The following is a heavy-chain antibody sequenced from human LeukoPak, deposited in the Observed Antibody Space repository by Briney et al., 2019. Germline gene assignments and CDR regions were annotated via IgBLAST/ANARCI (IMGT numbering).Heavy chain of an antibody. J-gene: IGHJ3*02. Sequence: GGSLRLSCAASGFTFSSYGMHWVRQAPGKGLEWVAVIWYDGSNKYYADSVRGRFTISRDNAKNSLYLQMSSLRAEDTAVYYCARVQVAFDIWGQGTMVTVSS. V-gene: IGHV3-33*01. CDR1: GFTFSSYG. CDR2: IWYDGSNK. CDR3: ARVQVAFDI.